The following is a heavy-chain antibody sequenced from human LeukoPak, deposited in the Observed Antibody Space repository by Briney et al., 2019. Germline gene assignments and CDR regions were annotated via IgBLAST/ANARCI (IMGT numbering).Heavy chain of an antibody. CDR1: GFAFSTNW. CDR2: ISTDARTI. D-gene: IGHD6-13*01. Sequence: GGSLRLSCAASGFAFSTNWMHWVRQAPGKGLVWVSHISTDARTITYADFVKGRFTISRDNAKNTLYLQMNSLRAEDTALYYCVRGQATAWGLDYWGQGTLVTASS. V-gene: IGHV3-74*01. CDR3: VRGQATAWGLDY. J-gene: IGHJ4*02.